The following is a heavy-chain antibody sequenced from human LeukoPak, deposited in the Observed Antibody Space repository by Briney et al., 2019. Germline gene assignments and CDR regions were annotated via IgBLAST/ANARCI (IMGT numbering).Heavy chain of an antibody. CDR3: VSASGDGYSYGSLDW. J-gene: IGHJ4*02. D-gene: IGHD5-18*01. Sequence: PGGSLRLSCSASGFTFSRYAMHWVRQAPGKGLEWVAVISYDGRNKYYVDSGKGRFPISRDNSKNTLYLQMNSLRAEDKAVYYCVSASGDGYSYGSLDWWGQGTLVTVSS. V-gene: IGHV3-30*04. CDR2: ISYDGRNK. CDR1: GFTFSRYA.